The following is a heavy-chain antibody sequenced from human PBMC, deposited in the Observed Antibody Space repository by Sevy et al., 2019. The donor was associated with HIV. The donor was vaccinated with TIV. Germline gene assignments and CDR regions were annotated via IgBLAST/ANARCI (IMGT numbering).Heavy chain of an antibody. J-gene: IGHJ3*02. CDR1: GFTFSSYG. CDR2: ISYDGSNK. Sequence: GGSLRLSCAASGFTFSSYGMHWVRQALGKGLEWVAVISYDGSNKYYADSVKGRFTISRDNSKNTLYLQMNSLRAEDTAVYYCAKGSYYYDRGGAFDIWGQGTMVTVSS. CDR3: AKGSYYYDRGGAFDI. D-gene: IGHD3-22*01. V-gene: IGHV3-30*18.